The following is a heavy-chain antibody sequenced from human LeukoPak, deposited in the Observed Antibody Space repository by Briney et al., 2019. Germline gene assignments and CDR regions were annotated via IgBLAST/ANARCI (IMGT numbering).Heavy chain of an antibody. J-gene: IGHJ5*02. CDR1: GYTFTGYY. CDR3: ARVSHNDYDSSEFDP. CDR2: INPNSGGT. Sequence: GASVKVSCKASGYTFTGYYMHWVRQAPGQGLEWMGWINPNSGGTNYAQKFQGRVTMTRDTSISTAYMELSGLRSDDTAVYYCARVSHNDYDSSEFDPWGQGTLVTVSS. V-gene: IGHV1-2*02. D-gene: IGHD3-22*01.